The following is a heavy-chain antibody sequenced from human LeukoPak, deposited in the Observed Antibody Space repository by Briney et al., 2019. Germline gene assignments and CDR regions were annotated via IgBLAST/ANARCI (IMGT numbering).Heavy chain of an antibody. CDR3: ARVTGDGDYYAFDI. J-gene: IGHJ3*02. CDR2: ISSSSSYI. V-gene: IGHV3-21*01. CDR1: GFTFSSYS. Sequence: PGGSLRLSCAASGFTFSSYSMNWVRQAPGKRLEWVSSISSSSSYIYYADSVKGRFTISRDNAKNSLYLQMNSLRAEDTAVYYCARVTGDGDYYAFDIWGQGTMVTVSS. D-gene: IGHD4-17*01.